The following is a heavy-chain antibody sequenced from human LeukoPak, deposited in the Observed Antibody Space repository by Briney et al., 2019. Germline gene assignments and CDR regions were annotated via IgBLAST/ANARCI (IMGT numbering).Heavy chain of an antibody. J-gene: IGHJ4*02. CDR3: AKYIYAYSRQFDY. V-gene: IGHV3-23*01. CDR2: ISSSSGTT. D-gene: IGHD2-15*01. Sequence: GGSLRLSCAASGFTFSSYAMSWVRQAPGKGLEWVSTISSSSGTTYYADSVKGRFTMSRDNSKNTLYLRMNSLRAEDTAIYYCAKYIYAYSRQFDYWGQGTLVTVSS. CDR1: GFTFSSYA.